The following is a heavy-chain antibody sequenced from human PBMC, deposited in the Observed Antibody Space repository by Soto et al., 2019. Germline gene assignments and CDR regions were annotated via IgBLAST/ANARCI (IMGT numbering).Heavy chain of an antibody. CDR1: GFTFSSNW. V-gene: IGHV3-74*01. J-gene: IGHJ4*02. CDR2: IDGDGGRT. Sequence: PGGSLRLSCAASGFTFSSNWMHWVRHSPGKGLVWVSRIDGDGGRTGYTDSVRGRFTMSRDNAKNMLYLEMNSLRAEDTAVYYFARTRFSASSFDYWGQGTLVTVSS. D-gene: IGHD1-26*01. CDR3: ARTRFSASSFDY.